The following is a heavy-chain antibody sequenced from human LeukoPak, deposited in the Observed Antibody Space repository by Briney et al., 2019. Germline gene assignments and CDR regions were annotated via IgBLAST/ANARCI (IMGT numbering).Heavy chain of an antibody. V-gene: IGHV3-23*01. Sequence: PGGSLRLSCAASGFTFSSYAMSWVRQAPGKGLEWVSAISGSGGSTYYADSVKGRFTISRDNSKNTLYLQMNSLRAEDTAVYYCAKGEYSGYDHYYFDCWGQGTLVTVSS. CDR2: ISGSGGST. CDR1: GFTFSSYA. D-gene: IGHD5-12*01. J-gene: IGHJ4*02. CDR3: AKGEYSGYDHYYFDC.